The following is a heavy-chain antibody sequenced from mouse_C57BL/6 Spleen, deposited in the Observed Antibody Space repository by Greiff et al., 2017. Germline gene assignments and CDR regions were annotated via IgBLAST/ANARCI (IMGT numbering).Heavy chain of an antibody. CDR1: GFTFSDAW. CDR2: IRNKANNHAT. J-gene: IGHJ2*01. CDR3: TGQLRRRGFDY. D-gene: IGHD3-2*02. V-gene: IGHV6-6*01. Sequence: EVKLVESGGGLVQPGGSMKLSCAASGFTFSDAWMDWVRQSPEKGLEWVAEIRNKANNHATYYAESVKGRFTISRDDSKSSVYLQMNSLRAEDTGIYYCTGQLRRRGFDYWGQGTTLTVSS.